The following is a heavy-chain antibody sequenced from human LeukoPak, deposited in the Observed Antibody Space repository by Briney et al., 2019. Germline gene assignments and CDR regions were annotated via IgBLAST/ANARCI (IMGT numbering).Heavy chain of an antibody. CDR2: TYYRSKWYN. CDR3: TRFYWNGLNFFDP. V-gene: IGHV6-1*01. J-gene: IGHJ5*02. CDR1: GDSVSSSSTT. Sequence: SQTLSLTCAISGDSVSSSSTTWDWIRQSPSRGLEWLGRTYYRSKWYNDYAVSVKGRISISADTSNNQFSLQLNSVTPEDTAVYYCTRFYWNGLNFFDPWGQGTLVTVSS. D-gene: IGHD2/OR15-2a*01.